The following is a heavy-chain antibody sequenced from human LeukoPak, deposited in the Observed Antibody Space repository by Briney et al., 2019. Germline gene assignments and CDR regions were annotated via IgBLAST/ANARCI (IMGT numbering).Heavy chain of an antibody. CDR1: GFTVSSNY. V-gene: IGHV3-66*01. Sequence: GGSLTLSCAASGFTVSSNYMSWVRQAPVKGLEWVSVIYSGGRTYYADSVKGRFTISRDSPKNTLYLQMNNLRAEDTAVYYCARTLLVAGFDYWGQGTPVNLSS. J-gene: IGHJ4*02. CDR2: IYSGGRT. CDR3: ARTLLVAGFDY. D-gene: IGHD6-19*01.